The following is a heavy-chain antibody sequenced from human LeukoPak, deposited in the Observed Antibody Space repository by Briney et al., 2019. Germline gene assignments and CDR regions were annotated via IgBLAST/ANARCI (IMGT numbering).Heavy chain of an antibody. D-gene: IGHD1-26*01. V-gene: IGHV1-8*01. CDR2: MNPNSGNT. CDR3: ARGQWEDGGNWFDP. CDR1: GYTFTNYD. J-gene: IGHJ5*02. Sequence: ASVKVSCKASGYTFTNYDINWVRQTTGQGLEWMGWMNPNSGNTGYAQRFQGRVTMTRSTSINTAYMELSSLRSEDTAIYYCARGQWEDGGNWFDPWGQGTLVTVSS.